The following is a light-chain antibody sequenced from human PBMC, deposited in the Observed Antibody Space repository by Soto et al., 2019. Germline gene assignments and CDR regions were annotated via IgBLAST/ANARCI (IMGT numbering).Light chain of an antibody. J-gene: IGLJ1*01. Sequence: ALTRPRSLSGSPGQSVTISCTGSSSGVGGYNYGAWYQQYPGEVPKIISHDITKRPSGHPDLCSSSKSGNTASLIRSGLQAEDEADYYCYSIAGTSTYGVGCGTKVTV. CDR3: YSIAGTSTYG. CDR2: DIT. CDR1: SSGVGGYNY. V-gene: IGLV2-11*01.